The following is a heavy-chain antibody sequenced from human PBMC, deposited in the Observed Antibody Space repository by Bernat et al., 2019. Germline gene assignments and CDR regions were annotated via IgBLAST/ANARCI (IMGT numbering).Heavy chain of an antibody. V-gene: IGHV3-21*01. Sequence: EVQLVESGGGLVKPGGSLRLSCAASGFTFSSYSISWVRQAPGKGLEWVSSISRSSDYIYYADSVKGRFTISRDNSKNSLYLQMNSLRAEDTAVYYCARVDGYDPESFDYWAQGTLVTVSS. CDR1: GFTFSSYS. CDR3: ARVDGYDPESFDY. D-gene: IGHD5-12*01. CDR2: ISRSSDYI. J-gene: IGHJ4*02.